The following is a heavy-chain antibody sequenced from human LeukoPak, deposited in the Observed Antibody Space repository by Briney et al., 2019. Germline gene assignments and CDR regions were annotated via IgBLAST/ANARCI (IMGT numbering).Heavy chain of an antibody. CDR2: IYYSGST. CDR1: GGSISSYY. D-gene: IGHD1-1*01. Sequence: SEILSLTCTVSGGSISSYYWSWIRQPPGKGLEWIGYIYYSGSTNYNPSLKSRVTISVDTSKNQFSLKLSSVTAADTAVYYCARIGYLDAFDIWGQGTMVTVSS. J-gene: IGHJ3*02. CDR3: ARIGYLDAFDI. V-gene: IGHV4-59*01.